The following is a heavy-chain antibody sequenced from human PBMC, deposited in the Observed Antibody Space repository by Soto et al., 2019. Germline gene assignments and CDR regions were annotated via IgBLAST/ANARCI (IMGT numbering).Heavy chain of an antibody. J-gene: IGHJ3*02. V-gene: IGHV1-69*06. Sequence: QVQLVQSGSEVKKPGSSVKVSCKASGGTFSDFTLSWLRQAPGRGLEWMGGIIPMIGATNNAQKLKGRLTITADKSTGTVNLERKSLRLDETAVYYWARYWSAGTLYGAFDIWGQGTEVTVSP. CDR2: IIPMIGAT. D-gene: IGHD2-15*01. CDR3: ARYWSAGTLYGAFDI. CDR1: GGTFSDFT.